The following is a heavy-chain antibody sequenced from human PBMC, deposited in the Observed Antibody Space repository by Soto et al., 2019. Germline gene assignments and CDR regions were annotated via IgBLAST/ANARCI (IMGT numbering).Heavy chain of an antibody. CDR2: TSYDGSDK. CDR1: GFTFRSYV. Sequence: QVQLVESGGGVVQPGTSLRVSCVGSGFTFRSYVMHWVRQAPGKGLEWVALTSYDGSDKYYGDSVRGRFTISRDNSRNTVDLQRDSLRLEDTAVYYCARWGATGGLDVWGQGSLVSVSS. V-gene: IGHV3-30*19. J-gene: IGHJ1*01. CDR3: ARWGATGGLDV. D-gene: IGHD3-16*01.